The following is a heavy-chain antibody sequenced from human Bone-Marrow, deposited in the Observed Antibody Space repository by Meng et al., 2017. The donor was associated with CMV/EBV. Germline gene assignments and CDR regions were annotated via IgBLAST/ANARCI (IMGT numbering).Heavy chain of an antibody. D-gene: IGHD1-26*01. J-gene: IGHJ6*02. CDR3: ARGAGGGRLLYYYYGMDV. CDR1: GYTFTSYD. Sequence: ASVKVSCKASGYTFTSYDINWVRQATGQGLEWMGWMNPNSGKTGYAQKFQGRVTMTRNTSISTAYMELSSPRSEDTDVYYWARGAGGGRLLYYYYGMDVWGQGTTVTVSS. V-gene: IGHV1-8*01. CDR2: MNPNSGKT.